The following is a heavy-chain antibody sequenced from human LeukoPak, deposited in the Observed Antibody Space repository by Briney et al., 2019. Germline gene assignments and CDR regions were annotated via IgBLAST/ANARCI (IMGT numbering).Heavy chain of an antibody. CDR2: IYYSGST. CDR3: ARHGESLVTTLNHIGDSWFDP. CDR1: GGSISSSSYY. D-gene: IGHD4-17*01. Sequence: SETLSLTCTVSGGSISSSSYYWGWIRQPPGKGLEWIGSIYYSGSTYYNPSLKSRVTISVDTSKNQFSLKLSSVTAADTAVYYCARHGESLVTTLNHIGDSWFDPWGQGTLVTVSS. V-gene: IGHV4-39*01. J-gene: IGHJ5*02.